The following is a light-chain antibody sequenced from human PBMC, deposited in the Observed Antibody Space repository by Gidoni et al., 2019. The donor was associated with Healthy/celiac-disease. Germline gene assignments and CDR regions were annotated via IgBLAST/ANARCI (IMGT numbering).Light chain of an antibody. CDR2: GAS. CDR3: QQYGSSPPNT. J-gene: IGKJ2*01. Sequence: EIVLTQSPCTLSLSPGDRATLSCRASQSVSSSYLAWYQQKPGQAPRLLSYGASSRATGIPDRFSGSGSGTDFTLTISRLEPEDFAVYYCQQYGSSPPNTFGQGTKLEIK. CDR1: QSVSSSY. V-gene: IGKV3-20*01.